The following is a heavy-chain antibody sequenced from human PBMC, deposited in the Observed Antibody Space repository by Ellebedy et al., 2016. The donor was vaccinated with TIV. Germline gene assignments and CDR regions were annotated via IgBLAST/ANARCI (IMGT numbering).Heavy chain of an antibody. J-gene: IGHJ3*02. CDR3: AARLRWYLGRAFDI. CDR1: GSTVGSNY. CDR2: IYSGGST. D-gene: IGHD4-23*01. V-gene: IGHV3-53*04. Sequence: PGGSLRLSCAASGSTVGSNYMSWVRPAPGKGLEWVSVIYSGGSTYYADTVKGRFTISRPNSKNKLYLQMNSLRAEDTALYYCAARLRWYLGRAFDIWGQGTMVTVSS.